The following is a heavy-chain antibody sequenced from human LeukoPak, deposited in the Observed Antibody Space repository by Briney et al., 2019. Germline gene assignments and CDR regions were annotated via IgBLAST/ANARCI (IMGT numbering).Heavy chain of an antibody. CDR3: AKAVAVAGPSTYYFDY. CDR2: ISGSGGST. CDR1: GFTFSSYA. D-gene: IGHD6-19*01. V-gene: IGHV3-23*01. Sequence: GGSLRLSCAASGFTFSSYAMSWVRQAPGKGLEWVSAISGSGGSTYYADSVKGRFTISRDNSKNTLYLQMNSLRAEDTAVYYCAKAVAVAGPSTYYFDYWGQGTLVTVSS. J-gene: IGHJ4*02.